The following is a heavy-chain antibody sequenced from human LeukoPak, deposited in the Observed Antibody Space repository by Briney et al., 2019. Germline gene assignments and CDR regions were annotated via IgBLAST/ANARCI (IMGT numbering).Heavy chain of an antibody. Sequence: GGSLRLSCAAPGFTFSYWMSWVRQAPGEGLEWVANIKQDGSEKYYVDSVKGRFTISRDNAKNSLYLQMNSLRAEDTALYYCATSAVITIFGVVIHNYFDYWGQGTLVTVSS. CDR1: GFTFSYW. CDR3: ATSAVITIFGVVIHNYFDY. D-gene: IGHD3-3*01. V-gene: IGHV3-7*01. J-gene: IGHJ4*02. CDR2: IKQDGSEK.